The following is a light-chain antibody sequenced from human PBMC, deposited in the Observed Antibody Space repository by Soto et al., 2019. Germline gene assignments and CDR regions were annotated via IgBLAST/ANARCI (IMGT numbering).Light chain of an antibody. Sequence: DIQMTQSPSSLSASVGDRVTITCRASQSISSYLNWYQQKPGKVPKLPIYAASSLQSGVPSRFSGSGSGTDFTLTISSLHPDDFAPYYCQQSYRTLTFGGGTKVEIK. CDR3: QQSYRTLT. CDR2: AAS. V-gene: IGKV1-39*01. CDR1: QSISSY. J-gene: IGKJ4*01.